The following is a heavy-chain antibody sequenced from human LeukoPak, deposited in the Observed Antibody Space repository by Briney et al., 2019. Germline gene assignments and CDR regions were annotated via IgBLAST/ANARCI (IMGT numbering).Heavy chain of an antibody. D-gene: IGHD2-2*01. Sequence: ASVKVSCKASGYTFTSYGISWVRQAPGQGLEWMGWISAYNGNTNYAQKLQGRVTMTTDTSTSTAYMELSRLRSDDTAVYYCARARSVVVPAAITLRYGMDVWGQGTTVTVSS. CDR1: GYTFTSYG. J-gene: IGHJ6*02. CDR3: ARARSVVVPAAITLRYGMDV. CDR2: ISAYNGNT. V-gene: IGHV1-18*01.